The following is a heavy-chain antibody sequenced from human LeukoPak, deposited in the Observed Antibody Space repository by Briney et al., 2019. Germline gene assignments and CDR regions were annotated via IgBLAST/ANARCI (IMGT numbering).Heavy chain of an antibody. V-gene: IGHV3-7*01. CDR2: IKQDGSER. Sequence: GRSLRLSCAASGFTFSSYWMSWVRQAPGKGLEWVANIKQDGSERYYVDSVKGRFTISRDNAKNSLYLQMNSLRAEDTAVYYCARDGLLGYCSSTSCYGLDYWGQGTLVTVSS. CDR1: GFTFSSYW. J-gene: IGHJ4*02. CDR3: ARDGLLGYCSSTSCYGLDY. D-gene: IGHD2-2*01.